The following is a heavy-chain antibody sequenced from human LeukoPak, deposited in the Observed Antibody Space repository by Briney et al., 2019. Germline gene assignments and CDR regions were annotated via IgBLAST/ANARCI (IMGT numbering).Heavy chain of an antibody. D-gene: IGHD4-23*01. J-gene: IGHJ6*03. CDR1: GGSISSGSYY. CDR3: AREREGDYGGNPTPFHYYYYYYMDV. Sequence: KPSETLSLTCTVSGGSISSGSYYWSWIRQPAGKGLEWIGRIYTSGSTNYNPSLKSRVTISVDTSKNQFSLKLSSVTAADTAVYYCAREREGDYGGNPTPFHYYYYYYMDVWGKGTTVTISS. CDR2: IYTSGST. V-gene: IGHV4-61*02.